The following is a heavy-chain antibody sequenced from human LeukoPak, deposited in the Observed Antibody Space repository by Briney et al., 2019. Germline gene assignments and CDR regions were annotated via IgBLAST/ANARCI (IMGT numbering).Heavy chain of an antibody. V-gene: IGHV1-2*02. CDR1: GYTFTGYY. D-gene: IGHD3-10*01. J-gene: IGHJ4*02. CDR3: ARETVRITMVRGPFNY. Sequence: ASVKVSCKASGYTFTGYYMHWVRQAPGQGLEWMGWINPNSGGTNYAQTFQGRVTMTRDTSISTAYMELSRLRSDDTAVYYCARETVRITMVRGPFNYWGQGTLVTVSS. CDR2: INPNSGGT.